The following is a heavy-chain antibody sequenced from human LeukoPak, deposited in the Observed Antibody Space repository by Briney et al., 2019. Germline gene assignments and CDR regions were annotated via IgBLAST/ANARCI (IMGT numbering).Heavy chain of an antibody. CDR1: GFTFSSYA. J-gene: IGHJ6*02. D-gene: IGHD1-1*01. CDR3: ARRGTGHGMDV. V-gene: IGHV3-23*01. Sequence: GGSLRLSCAASGFTFSSYAMSWVRQAPGKGLEWVSAISGSGGRTYYPDSVKGRFTISRDNSKNTLYLQMNSLRAEDTAVYYCARRGTGHGMDVWGQGTTVIVSS. CDR2: ISGSGGRT.